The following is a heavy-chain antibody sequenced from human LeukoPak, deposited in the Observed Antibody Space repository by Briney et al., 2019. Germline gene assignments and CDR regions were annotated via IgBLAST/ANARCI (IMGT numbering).Heavy chain of an antibody. CDR2: IYTSGST. Sequence: KTSETLSLTCTVSGGSINSYYWSWIRQPAGKGLEWIGRIYTSGSTNYNPSLKSRVTMSVDTSKNQFSLKLSSVTAADTAVYYCAGARYTSCTKEYYFDYWGQGTLVTVSS. D-gene: IGHD5-18*01. V-gene: IGHV4-4*07. CDR1: GGSINSYY. J-gene: IGHJ4*02. CDR3: AGARYTSCTKEYYFDY.